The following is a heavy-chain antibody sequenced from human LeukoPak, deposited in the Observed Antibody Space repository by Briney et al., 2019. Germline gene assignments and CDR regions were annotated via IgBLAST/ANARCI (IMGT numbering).Heavy chain of an antibody. Sequence: SETLSLTCTVSGGSISSGSYYWSWIRQPAGKGLEWIGRIYTSGSTNYNPSLKSRVTISVDRSKNQFSLKLSSVTAADTAVYYCARETGYFDYWGQGTLVTVSS. D-gene: IGHD7-27*01. CDR1: GGSISSGSYY. CDR3: ARETGYFDY. J-gene: IGHJ4*02. CDR2: IYTSGST. V-gene: IGHV4-61*02.